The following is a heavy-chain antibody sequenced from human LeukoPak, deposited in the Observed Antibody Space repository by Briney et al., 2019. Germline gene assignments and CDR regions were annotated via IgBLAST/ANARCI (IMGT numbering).Heavy chain of an antibody. Sequence: GGSLRLSCAASGFTFSSYAMHWVRQAPGKGLEWVAVISYDGSNKYYADSVKGRFTISRDNSKNTLYLQMNSLRAEDTAVYYCARAGYCSSTSCYPYYYYYYMDVWGRGTTVTVSS. CDR1: GFTFSSYA. V-gene: IGHV3-30*01. D-gene: IGHD2-2*01. CDR3: ARAGYCSSTSCYPYYYYYYMDV. CDR2: ISYDGSNK. J-gene: IGHJ6*03.